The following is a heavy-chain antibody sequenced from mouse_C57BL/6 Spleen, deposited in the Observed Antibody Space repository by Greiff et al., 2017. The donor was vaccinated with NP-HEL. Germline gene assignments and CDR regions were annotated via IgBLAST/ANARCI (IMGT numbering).Heavy chain of an antibody. V-gene: IGHV1-64*01. CDR3: AREYGSSYGGMDY. Sequence: QVQLQQPGAELVKPGASVKLSCKASGYTFTSYWMHWVKQRPGQGLEWIGMIHPNSGSTNYNEKFKSKATLTVDKSSSTAYMHLSSLTSEDSAVYYCAREYGSSYGGMDYWGQGTSVTVSS. J-gene: IGHJ4*01. CDR1: GYTFTSYW. D-gene: IGHD1-1*01. CDR2: IHPNSGST.